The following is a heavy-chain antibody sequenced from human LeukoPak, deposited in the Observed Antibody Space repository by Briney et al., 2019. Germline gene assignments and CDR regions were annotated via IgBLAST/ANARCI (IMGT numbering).Heavy chain of an antibody. D-gene: IGHD1-26*01. Sequence: PGGSLRLSCVASGFSFDKFGMHWVRQAPGKGLECVSSVSADESGKYYTKSVRGRFSISRDNSKNTMYLQLGNLRPDDMGIYYCASLDRSEIPWGPGTLVTVSS. J-gene: IGHJ5*02. CDR1: GFSFDKFG. CDR3: ASLDRSEIP. V-gene: IGHV3-64*01. CDR2: VSADESGK.